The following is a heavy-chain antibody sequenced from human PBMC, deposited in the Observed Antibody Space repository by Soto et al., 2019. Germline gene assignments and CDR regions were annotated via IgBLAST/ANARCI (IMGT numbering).Heavy chain of an antibody. CDR1: GGSISSGGYS. Sequence: SETLSLTCAVSGGSISSGGYSWSWIRQPPGKGLEWIGYIYHSGSTYYNPSLKSRVTISVDRSKNQFSLKLSSVTAADTSVYYCARGPPFHWGQGTLVTVSS. D-gene: IGHD3-16*01. CDR2: IYHSGST. J-gene: IGHJ4*02. V-gene: IGHV4-30-2*01. CDR3: ARGPPFH.